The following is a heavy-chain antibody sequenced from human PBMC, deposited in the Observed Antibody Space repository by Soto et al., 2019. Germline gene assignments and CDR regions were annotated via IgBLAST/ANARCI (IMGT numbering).Heavy chain of an antibody. CDR1: GFTFSSYS. CDR2: ISSSSSTI. V-gene: IGHV3-48*02. CDR3: ACEEVLLKWFEL. Sequence: EVLLVESGGGLVQPGGSLRLSCAASGFTFSSYSMNCVRQAPGKGLEWVSYISSSSSTIYYADSVKGRFTISRDKDKASRYLLINCLRDEATVVYYCACEEVLLKWFELWGQGVLVTVCS. J-gene: IGHJ5*02. D-gene: IGHD2-21*01.